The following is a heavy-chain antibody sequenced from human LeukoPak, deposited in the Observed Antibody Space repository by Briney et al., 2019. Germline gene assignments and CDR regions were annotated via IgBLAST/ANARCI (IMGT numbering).Heavy chain of an antibody. Sequence: SETLSLTGTVSGGSISSYYWSWIRQPAGKGLEWIGRIYTSGSTNYNPSLKSRVTMSVDTSKNQFSLKLSSVTAADTAVYYCARVRYDFWSGYYAFDYGMDVWGQGTTVTVSS. CDR3: ARVRYDFWSGYYAFDYGMDV. CDR2: IYTSGST. J-gene: IGHJ6*02. CDR1: GGSISSYY. V-gene: IGHV4-4*07. D-gene: IGHD3-3*01.